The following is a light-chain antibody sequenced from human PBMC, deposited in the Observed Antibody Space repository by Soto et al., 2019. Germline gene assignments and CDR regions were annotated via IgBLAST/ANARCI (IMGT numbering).Light chain of an antibody. CDR2: RNN. J-gene: IGLJ3*02. CDR1: SSNIGRNY. V-gene: IGLV1-47*01. CDR3: AAWDGSLSGWV. Sequence: QSVLTQPPSASGTPGQRVTISCSGSSSNIGRNYVYWYQQLPGTAPKLLIYRNNQRPSEVPDRFSGSKSGTSASLAISGLRSEDEADYYCAAWDGSLSGWVFGGGTKLTVL.